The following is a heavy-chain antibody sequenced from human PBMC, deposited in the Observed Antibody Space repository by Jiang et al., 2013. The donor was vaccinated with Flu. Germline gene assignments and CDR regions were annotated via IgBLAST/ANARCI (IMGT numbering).Heavy chain of an antibody. Sequence: SGFTFSTYVMHWVRQAPGKGLEYVSAISSNGSNTNYADSVKDRFTISRDNSKNTLHLQMSSLRAEDTAVYYCVKEMTTVTAGDAFDIWGQGTMVTVSS. J-gene: IGHJ3*02. D-gene: IGHD4-11*01. CDR2: ISSNGSNT. CDR3: VKEMTTVTAGDAFDI. CDR1: GFTFSTYV. V-gene: IGHV3-64D*08.